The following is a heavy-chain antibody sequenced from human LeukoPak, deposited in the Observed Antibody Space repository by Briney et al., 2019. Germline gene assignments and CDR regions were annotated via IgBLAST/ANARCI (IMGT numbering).Heavy chain of an antibody. D-gene: IGHD2-2*01. J-gene: IGHJ4*02. V-gene: IGHV3-30*04. Sequence: GGSLRLSCAASGFTFSSYVMHWVRQAPGKGLEWVAIISYDGSNEYYADSVKGRFTISRDNSKNTLYLQMNSLRAEDTAVYYCARGREYDWGQGTLVTVSS. CDR3: ARGREYD. CDR1: GFTFSSYV. CDR2: ISYDGSNE.